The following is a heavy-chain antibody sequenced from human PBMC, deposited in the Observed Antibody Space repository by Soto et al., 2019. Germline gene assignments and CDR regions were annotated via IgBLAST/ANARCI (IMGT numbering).Heavy chain of an antibody. D-gene: IGHD6-19*01. Sequence: ASVKVSCKASGYTFTSYDINWVRQATGQGLEWMGWMNPNSGNTGYAQKFQGRVTMTRNTSISTAHMELSSLRSEDTAVYYCARGVGSLGSSGWYRWFGPWGQGTLVTVSS. J-gene: IGHJ5*02. CDR1: GYTFTSYD. CDR2: MNPNSGNT. V-gene: IGHV1-8*01. CDR3: ARGVGSLGSSGWYRWFGP.